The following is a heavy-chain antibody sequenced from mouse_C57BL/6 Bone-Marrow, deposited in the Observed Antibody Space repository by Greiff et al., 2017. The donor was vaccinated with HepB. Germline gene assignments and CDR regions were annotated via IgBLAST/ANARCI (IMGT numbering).Heavy chain of an antibody. J-gene: IGHJ3*01. CDR2: IYPRSGNT. V-gene: IGHV1-81*01. Sequence: VQLQESGAELARPGASVKLSCKASGYTFTSYGISWVKQRTGQGLEWIGEIYPRSGNTYYTEKFKCKATLTADKSSSTAYMELRSLTSEDSAVYFCARGEVYAYWGQGTLVTVSA. CDR3: ARGEVYAY. CDR1: GYTFTSYG.